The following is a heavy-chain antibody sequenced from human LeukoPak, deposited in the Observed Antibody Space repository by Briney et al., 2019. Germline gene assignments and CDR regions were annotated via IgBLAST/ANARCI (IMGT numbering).Heavy chain of an antibody. CDR1: GFTFSSYW. V-gene: IGHV3-74*01. CDR3: ARDKGYSKDF. D-gene: IGHD4-11*01. J-gene: IGHJ4*02. CDR2: IKTDGSST. Sequence: PGGSLRLSCAASGFTFSSYWMHWVRQAPGKGLVWVSRIKTDGSSTSYADSVKGRFTICRDNAKNTLYLQMNSLRAEDTAVYYCARDKGYSKDFWGQGTLVTVSS.